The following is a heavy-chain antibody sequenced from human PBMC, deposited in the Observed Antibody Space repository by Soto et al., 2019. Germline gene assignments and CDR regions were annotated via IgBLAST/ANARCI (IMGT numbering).Heavy chain of an antibody. CDR1: GYSFSFYW. D-gene: IGHD3-22*01. CDR3: ATAYVYDFENSNYYRDAFDI. CDR2: MYPDDSDI. J-gene: IGHJ3*02. V-gene: IGHV5-51*01. Sequence: GDSLKLSCKASGYSFSFYWIGWVRQMPGKGLEWMAIMYPDDSDIRYSPSFEAHVTISADKSTSTAFLQWSSLKASDTAMYYCATAYVYDFENSNYYRDAFDIWGQGTLVT.